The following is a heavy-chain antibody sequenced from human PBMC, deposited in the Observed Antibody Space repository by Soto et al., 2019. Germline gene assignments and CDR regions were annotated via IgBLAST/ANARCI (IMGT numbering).Heavy chain of an antibody. J-gene: IGHJ4*02. Sequence: QVQLVESGGGVVQPGRSLRVSCAASGFTFRNYAMDWVRQAPGKGLEWVAVISYDGTNKYYADSVKGRFTISRDNSKNTLSLQMNSLRAEDTAVYYCARRDSNSWSDYWGQGTLVTVSS. D-gene: IGHD6-13*01. CDR3: ARRDSNSWSDY. V-gene: IGHV3-30*01. CDR1: GFTFRNYA. CDR2: ISYDGTNK.